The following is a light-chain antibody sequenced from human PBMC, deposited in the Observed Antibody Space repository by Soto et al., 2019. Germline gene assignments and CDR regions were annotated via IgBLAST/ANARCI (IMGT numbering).Light chain of an antibody. CDR2: SSS. Sequence: DIQLTQSPSSLSASVGDRVTITCRASQGIITYLNWYQQKPGKAPNLLIYSSSTLQSGVPSRFSGSGSGTAFTLTISSLQPEGFATYYCQQSFSSRWTFGQGTRVEIK. V-gene: IGKV1-39*01. CDR3: QQSFSSRWT. CDR1: QGIITY. J-gene: IGKJ1*01.